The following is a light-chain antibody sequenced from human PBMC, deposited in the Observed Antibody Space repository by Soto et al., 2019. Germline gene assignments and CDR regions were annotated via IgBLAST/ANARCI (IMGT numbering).Light chain of an antibody. Sequence: QAVVTQPPSASGTPGQRVSISCSGGSSNIGTNTVNWYQHLPGTAPKLLIFSNDERPSGVPDRFSGSKSGTSASLAISGLQSDDEADYFCQSFDNSHAVFGGGTKVTVL. J-gene: IGLJ2*01. CDR3: QSFDNSHAV. V-gene: IGLV1-44*01. CDR2: SND. CDR1: SSNIGTNT.